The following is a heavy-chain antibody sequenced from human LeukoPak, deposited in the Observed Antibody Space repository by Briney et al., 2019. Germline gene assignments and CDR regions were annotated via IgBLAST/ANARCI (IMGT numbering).Heavy chain of an antibody. CDR1: GGSISSYY. CDR3: ARGGRYYYDSSGYLVY. Sequence: SETLSLTCTVSGGSISSYYWSWIRQPPGKGLEWIGYIYYSGSTNYNPSLKSRVTISVDTSKNQFSLKLSSVTAADTAVYYCARGGRYYYDSSGYLVYWGQGTLVTVS. V-gene: IGHV4-59*01. D-gene: IGHD3-22*01. J-gene: IGHJ4*02. CDR2: IYYSGST.